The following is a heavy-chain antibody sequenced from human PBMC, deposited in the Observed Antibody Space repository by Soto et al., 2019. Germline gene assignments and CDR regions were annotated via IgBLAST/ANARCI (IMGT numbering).Heavy chain of an antibody. CDR2: IIHIFGTA. J-gene: IGHJ6*02. CDR3: ASQSIAAAGTSPYYYGMDV. V-gene: IGHV1-69*06. D-gene: IGHD6-13*01. Sequence: QVQLVQSGAEVKKPGSSVKVSCKASGGTFSSYAISWVRQAPGQGLEWMGGIIHIFGTANYAQKFQGRVTITADKSTSTAYMELSSLRSEDTAVYYCASQSIAAAGTSPYYYGMDVWGQGTTVTVSS. CDR1: GGTFSSYA.